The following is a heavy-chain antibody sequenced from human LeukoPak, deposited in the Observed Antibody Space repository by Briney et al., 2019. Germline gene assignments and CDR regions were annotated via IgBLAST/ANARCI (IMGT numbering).Heavy chain of an antibody. CDR3: ARARRQLMVRGVYNVPNFDY. V-gene: IGHV1-18*01. D-gene: IGHD3-10*01. Sequence: GASVKVSCKASGYTFTSYGISWVRQAPGQGLEWMGWISAYNGNTNYAQKLQGRVTMTTDTSTSTAYMELRSLRSDDTAVYYCARARRQLMVRGVYNVPNFDYWGQGTLVTVSS. J-gene: IGHJ4*02. CDR1: GYTFTSYG. CDR2: ISAYNGNT.